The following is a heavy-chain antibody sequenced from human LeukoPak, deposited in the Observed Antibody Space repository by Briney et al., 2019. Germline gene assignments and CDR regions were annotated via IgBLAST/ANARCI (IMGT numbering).Heavy chain of an antibody. CDR1: GGSISSYY. Sequence: SETLSLTCTVSGGSISSYYWSWIRQPPGKGLEWIGYIYYSGSTNYNPSLKSRVTISVDTSKNQFSLKLSSVTAADTAVYYCATTTIFRGPGRFDPWGQGTLVTVSS. V-gene: IGHV4-59*01. J-gene: IGHJ5*02. D-gene: IGHD3-3*01. CDR2: IYYSGST. CDR3: ATTTIFRGPGRFDP.